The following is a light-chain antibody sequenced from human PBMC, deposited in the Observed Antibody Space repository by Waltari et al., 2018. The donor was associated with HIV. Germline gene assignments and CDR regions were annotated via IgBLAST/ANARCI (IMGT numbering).Light chain of an antibody. V-gene: IGLV2-23*01. CDR3: CSYAGSSTWV. Sequence: QSALTQPASVSGSPGQSITMSCTGTRSDVGSYNVVSWYQQHPGKAPKLMIYEDNKRPSGVSNRFSGSKSGNTASLTISGLQAEDEADYSCCSYAGSSTWVFGGGTKLTVL. CDR2: EDN. CDR1: RSDVGSYNV. J-gene: IGLJ3*02.